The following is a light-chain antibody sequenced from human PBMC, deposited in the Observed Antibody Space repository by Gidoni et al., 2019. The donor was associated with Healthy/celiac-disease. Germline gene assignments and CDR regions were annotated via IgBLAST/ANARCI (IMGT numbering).Light chain of an antibody. J-gene: IGKJ1*01. CDR2: AAS. Sequence: DIQMTQSPSSLSASVGDRVTITCRASQSSSSYLNWYQQKPGKAPKLLIYAASSLQSGVPSRFSGSGSGTDFTLTISSLQPEDFATYYCQQSYSTSVTFGQGTKVEIK. CDR3: QQSYSTSVT. V-gene: IGKV1-39*01. CDR1: QSSSSY.